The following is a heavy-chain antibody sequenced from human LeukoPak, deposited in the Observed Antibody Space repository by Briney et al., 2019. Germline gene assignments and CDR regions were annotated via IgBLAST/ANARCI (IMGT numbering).Heavy chain of an antibody. Sequence: ETLSLTCTVSGGSISSSSYYWGWIRQPPGKGLEWVSVIYSGGSTHYADSVKGRFTISRDNSKNTLYLQMNSLRVEDTAVYYCAGGPKQQLIWGRASNGFDPWGQGTLVTVSS. D-gene: IGHD6-13*01. CDR3: AGGPKQQLIWGRASNGFDP. V-gene: IGHV3-66*01. J-gene: IGHJ5*02. CDR2: IYSGGST. CDR1: GGSISSSSYY.